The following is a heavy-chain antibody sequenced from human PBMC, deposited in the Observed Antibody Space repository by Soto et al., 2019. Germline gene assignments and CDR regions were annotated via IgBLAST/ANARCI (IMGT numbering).Heavy chain of an antibody. CDR3: AKDKRLTSVTLKDYFDF. D-gene: IGHD4-17*01. Sequence: EVQLVESGGGLVQPGGSLRLSCAASGFTFNIYGMSWVRQAPGKGLEWVSAISGTGNSVYYGDSVKGRFTISRDESKNTLYLQMNSLRAEDTAVYYCAKDKRLTSVTLKDYFDFWGQGTLVTVSS. J-gene: IGHJ4*02. V-gene: IGHV3-23*04. CDR1: GFTFNIYG. CDR2: ISGTGNSV.